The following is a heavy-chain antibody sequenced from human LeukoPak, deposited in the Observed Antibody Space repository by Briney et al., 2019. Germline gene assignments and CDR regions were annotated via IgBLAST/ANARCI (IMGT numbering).Heavy chain of an antibody. D-gene: IGHD5-18*01. CDR3: ARDRNSYGVDY. V-gene: IGHV3-21*01. Sequence: GGSLRPSCAASGVTFSSYSKNWVRQAPGKGLEWVSSISSSSSYIYYADSVKGRFTISRDNAKNSLYLQMNSLRAEDTAVYYCARDRNSYGVDYWGQGTLVTVSS. J-gene: IGHJ4*02. CDR1: GVTFSSYS. CDR2: ISSSSSYI.